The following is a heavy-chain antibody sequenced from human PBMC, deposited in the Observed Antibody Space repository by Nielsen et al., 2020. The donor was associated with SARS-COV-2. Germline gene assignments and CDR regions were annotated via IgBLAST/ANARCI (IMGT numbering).Heavy chain of an antibody. CDR3: ARDLGNYGGRFDP. Sequence: GESLKISCAASGFIVSTNYMSWVRRAPGKGLEWVSVIHGGGNTQYADSVKGRFTISRDISKNTLYLQINSLRADDTAVYYCARDLGNYGGRFDPWGQGTLVTVSS. CDR2: IHGGGNT. J-gene: IGHJ5*02. CDR1: GFIVSTNY. V-gene: IGHV3-53*01. D-gene: IGHD4-11*01.